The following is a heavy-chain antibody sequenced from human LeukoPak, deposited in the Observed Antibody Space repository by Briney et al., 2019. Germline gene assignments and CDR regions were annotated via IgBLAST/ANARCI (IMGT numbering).Heavy chain of an antibody. J-gene: IGHJ5*02. CDR3: TTSSWGNPVS. Sequence: GGSLRLSCAASGFTLSSYSMTWVRQAPGRALEWVGLIKSTPDGGTTHYAAPVRGRFTVSRDDSKNTLFLQMNSLKTEDTAVYYCTTSSWGNPVSWGQGTLVTVSS. CDR1: GFTLSSYS. CDR2: IKSTPDGGTT. D-gene: IGHD3-16*01. V-gene: IGHV3-15*01.